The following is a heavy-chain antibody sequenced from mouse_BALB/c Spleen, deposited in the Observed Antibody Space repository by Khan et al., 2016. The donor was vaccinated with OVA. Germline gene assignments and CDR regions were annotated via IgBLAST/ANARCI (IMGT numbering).Heavy chain of an antibody. J-gene: IGHJ4*01. CDR3: AKGVWSYYYALDY. CDR2: IWGGGST. Sequence: QVRLQQSGPGLVAPSQSLSITCTVSGFSLTDYGVSWIRQPPGKGLGWLGVIWGGGSTYYNSALKSRLSISKDNSKSQVFLKMSSLQTDDTAMYYCAKGVWSYYYALDYWGQGTSVTVSS. CDR1: GFSLTDYG. V-gene: IGHV2-6-5*01.